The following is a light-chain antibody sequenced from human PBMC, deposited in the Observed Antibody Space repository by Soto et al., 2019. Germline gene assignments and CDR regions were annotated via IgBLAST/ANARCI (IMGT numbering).Light chain of an antibody. J-gene: IGKJ4*01. CDR1: QSISSW. CDR2: AAS. Sequence: DMQMTQSPSTLSASVGDRVTLTCLASQSISSWLAWYQQKPGKAPKLLIYAASSLQSGVPSRFSGSGSGTDFTLSISSPQPEDFATYHCQQYNSWSGVTFGGGTKVDIK. V-gene: IGKV1-5*01. CDR3: QQYNSWSGVT.